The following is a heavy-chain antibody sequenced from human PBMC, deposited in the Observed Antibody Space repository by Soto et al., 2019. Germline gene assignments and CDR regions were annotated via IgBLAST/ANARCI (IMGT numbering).Heavy chain of an antibody. CDR3: ARAGLYSSGWYEGWFDP. D-gene: IGHD6-19*01. J-gene: IGHJ5*02. CDR1: GYTLTSYG. Sequence: ASVKVSCKASGYTLTSYGISWVRQAPGQGLEWMGWISAYNGNTSYAQKLQGRVTMTTDTSTSTAYMELRSLRSDDTAVYYCARAGLYSSGWYEGWFDPWGQGTLVTVSS. CDR2: ISAYNGNT. V-gene: IGHV1-18*01.